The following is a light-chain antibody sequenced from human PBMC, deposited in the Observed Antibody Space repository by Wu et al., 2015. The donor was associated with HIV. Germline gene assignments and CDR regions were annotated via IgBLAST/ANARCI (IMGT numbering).Light chain of an antibody. CDR1: QSVDYNY. Sequence: EIVLTQPPATLSLSPGESATLSCRASQSVDYNYLAWYQQKPGLPPRLLIHNSSKRATGIPDRFSGGGSGTDFTLTIRRLAPEDSAVYYCQQYGRYPITFAQGTRL. V-gene: IGKV3D-20*01. J-gene: IGKJ5*01. CDR2: NSS. CDR3: QQYGRYPIT.